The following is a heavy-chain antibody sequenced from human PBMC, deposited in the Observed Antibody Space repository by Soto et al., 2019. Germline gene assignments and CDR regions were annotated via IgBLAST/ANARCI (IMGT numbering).Heavy chain of an antibody. CDR1: GGSISSYD. CDR2: IYYSGST. CDR3: ARVRSGYDSRYYFDY. V-gene: IGHV4-59*01. J-gene: IGHJ4*02. Sequence: SETLSLTCTVSGGSISSYDWSWIRQPPGKGLEWIGYIYYSGSTNYNPSLKSRVTISVDTSRNQFSLKLSSVTAADTAVYYCARVRSGYDSRYYFDYWGQGTPVTVSS. D-gene: IGHD5-12*01.